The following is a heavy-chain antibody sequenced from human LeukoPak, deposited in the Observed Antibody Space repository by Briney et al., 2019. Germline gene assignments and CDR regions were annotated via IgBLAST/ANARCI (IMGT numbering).Heavy chain of an antibody. CDR2: ISRSSGSI. V-gene: IGHV3-9*01. J-gene: IGHJ5*02. D-gene: IGHD6-13*01. CDR3: ARDETRSSWVAYNRFDT. CDR1: GFTFDDYA. Sequence: PGGSLRLSCAASGFTFDDYAMHWVRQAPGKGLEWVSGISRSSGSIGYADSVRGRFTISRDNAKNALYLQMNSLRAEDTALYYYARDETRSSWVAYNRFDTWGQGTLVTVSS.